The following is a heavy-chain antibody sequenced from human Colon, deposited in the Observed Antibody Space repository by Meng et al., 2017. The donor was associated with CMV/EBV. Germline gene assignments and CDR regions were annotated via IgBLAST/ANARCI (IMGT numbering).Heavy chain of an antibody. J-gene: IGHJ5*02. Sequence: QVALVQAGAEVTKPGASVKVSCKASGYTFTGYYMHWVRQAPGQGLEWMGWINPNSGGTNYAQKFQGRVTMTRDTSISTAYMELSRLRSDDTAVYYCARAPYNWNDEGWFDPWGQGTLVTVSS. CDR2: INPNSGGT. CDR3: ARAPYNWNDEGWFDP. CDR1: GYTFTGYY. V-gene: IGHV1-2*02. D-gene: IGHD1-20*01.